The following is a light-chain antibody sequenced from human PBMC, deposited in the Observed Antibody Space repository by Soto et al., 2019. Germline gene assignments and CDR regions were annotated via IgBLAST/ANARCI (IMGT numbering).Light chain of an antibody. CDR3: MSHSSTTDRVV. V-gene: IGLV1-40*01. Sequence: QSVLTQPPSVSGAPGQRVTISCTGSSSNIGAGYDVHWYQQLPGTAPKLLIYGNSNRPSGVPDRFSGSKSDNTASLTISGLQAEDEADYYCMSHSSTTDRVVFGGGTKLTVL. CDR2: GNS. CDR1: SSNIGAGYD. J-gene: IGLJ2*01.